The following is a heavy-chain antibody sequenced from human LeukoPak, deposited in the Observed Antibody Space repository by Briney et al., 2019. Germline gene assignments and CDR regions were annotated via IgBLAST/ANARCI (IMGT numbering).Heavy chain of an antibody. D-gene: IGHD4-17*01. CDR1: GGTFSSYA. V-gene: IGHV1-2*02. Sequence: ASVKVSCKASGGTFSSYAISWVLQSPGQGLEWMGWINPNSGGTNYAQKFQGRVTMTRDTSISTAYMELSRLKSDDTAVYYCARVTDYGYYFDYWGQGTLVTVSS. CDR2: INPNSGGT. J-gene: IGHJ4*02. CDR3: ARVTDYGYYFDY.